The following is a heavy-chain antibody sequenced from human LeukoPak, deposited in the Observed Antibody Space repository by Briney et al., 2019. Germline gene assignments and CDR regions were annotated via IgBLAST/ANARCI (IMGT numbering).Heavy chain of an antibody. CDR2: IDYSDRGTM. Sequence: SEPLSLTCTVSGGSIRRSFYYWGWIRQSPGKGLEWIGSIDYSDRGTMYYNPSLKSRVTMSADTSKNQFCLRVSSVTAADTAVYYCARRPPALGAFDIWGQGTMVSVSS. V-gene: IGHV4-39*01. CDR3: ARRPPALGAFDI. CDR1: GGSIRRSFYY. J-gene: IGHJ3*02.